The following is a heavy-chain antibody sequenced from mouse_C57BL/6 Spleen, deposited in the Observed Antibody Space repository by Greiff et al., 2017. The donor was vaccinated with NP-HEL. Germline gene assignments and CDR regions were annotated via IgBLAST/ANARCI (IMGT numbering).Heavy chain of an antibody. V-gene: IGHV1-85*01. CDR1: GYTFTSYD. J-gene: IGHJ2*01. CDR2: IYPRDGSP. D-gene: IGHD1-1*01. CDR3: ARDYGSPYFDY. Sequence: VQLQQSGPELVKPGASVKLSCKASGYTFTSYDINWVKQRPGQGLAWIGWIYPRDGSPKYNEKFKGKGTLTLDTSSRPAYMELHSLTSDDSAFYFCARDYGSPYFDYWGQGTTLTVSS.